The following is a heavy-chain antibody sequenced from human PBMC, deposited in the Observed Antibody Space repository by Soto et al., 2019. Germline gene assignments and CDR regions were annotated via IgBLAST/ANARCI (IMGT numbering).Heavy chain of an antibody. CDR3: ARDKRFFDY. V-gene: IGHV3-30-3*01. CDR2: ISYDGSNK. CDR1: GFTFSSYA. Sequence: GGPLRLSCAASGFTFSSYAMHWVRQAPGKGLEWVAVISYDGSNKYYADSVKGRFTISRDNSKNTLYLQMNSLRAEDTAVYYCARDKRFFDYWGQGTLVTVSS. J-gene: IGHJ4*02.